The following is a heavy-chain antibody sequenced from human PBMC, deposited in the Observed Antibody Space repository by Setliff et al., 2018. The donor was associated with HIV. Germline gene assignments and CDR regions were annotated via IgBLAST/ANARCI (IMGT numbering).Heavy chain of an antibody. J-gene: IGHJ4*02. Sequence: LRLSCAASGFTFSTYNMNWVRQAPGKGLDWVSYTSSSGATIYYADSVKGRFTISRDNSKSSLFLQMDSLRAEDTAFYYCAALGYSSTWNYWGQGTLVTVSS. CDR3: AALGYSSTWNY. CDR1: GFTFSTYN. D-gene: IGHD6-13*01. V-gene: IGHV3-48*04. CDR2: TSSSGATI.